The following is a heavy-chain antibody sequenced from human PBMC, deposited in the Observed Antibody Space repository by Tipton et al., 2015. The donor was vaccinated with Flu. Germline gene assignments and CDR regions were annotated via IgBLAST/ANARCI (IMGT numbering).Heavy chain of an antibody. CDR3: ARRSYSNYVSDPKSWFDP. D-gene: IGHD4-11*01. V-gene: IGHV4-38-2*02. J-gene: IGHJ5*02. CDR1: GYSISSDYY. CDR2: IFHTGNT. Sequence: LRLSCTVSGYSISSDYYWGWIRQPPGKGLEWIGNIFHTGNTYYNPSLKSRVTISVDTSKNQFSLKVISVTAADTAVYYCARRSYSNYVSDPKSWFDPWGQGTLVTVSS.